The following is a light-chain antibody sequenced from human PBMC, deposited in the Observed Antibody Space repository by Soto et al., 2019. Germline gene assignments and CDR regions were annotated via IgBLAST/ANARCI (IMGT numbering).Light chain of an antibody. CDR1: QSVSSNY. Sequence: EIVLTQSPGTLSLSPGERATLSCRASQSVSSNYLAWYQQKPGQAPRLLIYGASSRATGIPDRFSGSGSGTDFTLTISRLEPEDFAVYYCQQYGTSPLFTFGPGTKVYIK. J-gene: IGKJ3*01. V-gene: IGKV3-20*01. CDR3: QQYGTSPLFT. CDR2: GAS.